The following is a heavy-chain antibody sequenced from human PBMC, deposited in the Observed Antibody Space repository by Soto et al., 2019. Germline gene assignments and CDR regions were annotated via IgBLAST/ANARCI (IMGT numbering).Heavy chain of an antibody. D-gene: IGHD3-16*02. J-gene: IGHJ6*02. V-gene: IGHV3-49*03. CDR1: GFTFGAYA. CDR2: IRSKAYGGTT. Sequence: GGSLRLSCTASGFTFGAYAMSWFRQAPGKGLEWVGFIRSKAYGGTTEYAASVKGRFTISRDDSKSIAYLQMNSLKTEDTAVYYCTRVPIYYDYVCGSYRHRPDGWGQGTTDTVSS. CDR3: TRVPIYYDYVCGSYRHRPDG.